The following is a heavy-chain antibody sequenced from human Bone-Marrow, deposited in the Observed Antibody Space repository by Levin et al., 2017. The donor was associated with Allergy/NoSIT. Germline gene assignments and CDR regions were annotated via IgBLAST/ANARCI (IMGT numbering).Heavy chain of an antibody. CDR2: MYSGGTT. D-gene: IGHD6-25*01. CDR1: GFTVSNNY. CDR3: ARVPGYS. V-gene: IGHV3-53*03. Sequence: GASVKVSCAASGFTVSNNYMAWVRQPPGKGLEWVSFMYSGGTTHYADSVKGRFTISRDNSKNTLYLQMNSLRAEDTAVYYCARVPGYSWGQGTLVTVSS. J-gene: IGHJ4*02.